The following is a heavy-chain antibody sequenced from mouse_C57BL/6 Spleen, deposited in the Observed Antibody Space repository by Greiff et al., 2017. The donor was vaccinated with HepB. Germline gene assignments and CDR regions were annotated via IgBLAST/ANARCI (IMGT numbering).Heavy chain of an antibody. V-gene: IGHV1-80*01. J-gene: IGHJ4*01. CDR3: ARSGTTVEARSYYAMDY. D-gene: IGHD1-1*01. CDR2: IYPGDGDS. Sequence: VQLQQSGAELVKPGASVKISCKASGYAFSSYWMNWVKQRPGKGLEWIGQIYPGDGDSNYNGKFKGKATLTADKSSSTAYMQLSSLTSEDSAVYCCARSGTTVEARSYYAMDYWGKGTSVTVSS. CDR1: GYAFSSYW.